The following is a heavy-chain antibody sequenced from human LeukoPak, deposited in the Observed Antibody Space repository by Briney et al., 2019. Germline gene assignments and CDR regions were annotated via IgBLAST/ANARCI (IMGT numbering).Heavy chain of an antibody. CDR2: IYYSGST. CDR3: PRAPVNLVPAFTP. D-gene: IGHD3-10*01. J-gene: IGHJ5*02. V-gene: IGHV4-30-4*01. Sequence: PSETLSLTCTVSGGSISSGDYYWSWIRQPPGKGLEWIGYIYYSGSTYYNPSLKSRVTIAVDTSKYQFTLKLISVTAADTAVYSCPRAPVNLVPAFTPWARATVAPV. CDR1: GGSISSGDYY.